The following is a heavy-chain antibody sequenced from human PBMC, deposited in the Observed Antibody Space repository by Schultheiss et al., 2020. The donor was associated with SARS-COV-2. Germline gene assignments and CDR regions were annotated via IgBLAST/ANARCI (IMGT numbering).Heavy chain of an antibody. CDR2: IKSKTDGGTT. Sequence: GGSLRLSCAASGFTFSGSAMHWVRQASGKGLEWVGRIKSKTDGGTTDYAAPVKGRFTISRDDSKNTLYLQMNSLKTEDTAVYYCAKVSRRKDYYDRMYNWFDPWGQGTLVTVSS. V-gene: IGHV3-15*01. D-gene: IGHD3-22*01. J-gene: IGHJ5*02. CDR3: AKVSRRKDYYDRMYNWFDP. CDR1: GFTFSGSA.